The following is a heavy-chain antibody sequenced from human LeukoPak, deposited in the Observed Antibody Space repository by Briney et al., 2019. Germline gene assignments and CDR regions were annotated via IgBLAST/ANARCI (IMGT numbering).Heavy chain of an antibody. CDR1: GGSISSYF. CDR2: IYPSGST. J-gene: IGHJ4*02. CDR3: ARLGYTYGYAFDA. D-gene: IGHD5-18*01. Sequence: PSETLSLTCSVSGGSISSYFWSWIRQPAGKGLEWIGRIYPSGSTNYNPSLKSRVTMSLDTSKSQFSLKLSSVIAADTAVYYCARLGYTYGYAFDAWGQGTLVTVSS. V-gene: IGHV4-4*07.